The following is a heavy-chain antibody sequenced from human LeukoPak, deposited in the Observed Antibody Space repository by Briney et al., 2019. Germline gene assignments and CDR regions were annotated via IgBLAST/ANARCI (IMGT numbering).Heavy chain of an antibody. CDR3: ARHRSSWLIDY. CDR2: ISDSGGNT. J-gene: IGHJ4*02. CDR1: GFTFNSYA. V-gene: IGHV3-23*01. Sequence: GGSLRLSCAASGFTFNSYAMSWVRQAPWERPQWVSGISDSGGNTYYADSVRGRFTISRDNSKNTLYLQMNSLRAEDTAVYYCARHRSSWLIDYWGQGTLVTVSS. D-gene: IGHD6-6*01.